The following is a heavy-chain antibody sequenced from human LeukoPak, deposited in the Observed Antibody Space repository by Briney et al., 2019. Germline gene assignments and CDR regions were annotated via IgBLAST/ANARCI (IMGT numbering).Heavy chain of an antibody. Sequence: GGSLRLSCAASGFTFSSYGMHWVRQAPGKGLEWVALISYDGSNKYYADSVKGRFTISRDNSKNTLYLQMNSLRVEDTAVYYCARSSGWYHRGPDYYYYYMDVWGKGTTVTVS. CDR1: GFTFSSYG. CDR3: ARSSGWYHRGPDYYYYYMDV. CDR2: ISYDGSNK. D-gene: IGHD6-19*01. J-gene: IGHJ6*03. V-gene: IGHV3-30*03.